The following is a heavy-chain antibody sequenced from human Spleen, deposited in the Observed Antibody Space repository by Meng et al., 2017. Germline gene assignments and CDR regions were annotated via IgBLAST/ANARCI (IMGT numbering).Heavy chain of an antibody. CDR1: GYSFTGYC. CDR2: INPNSGGT. V-gene: IGHV1-2*04. D-gene: IGHD3-10*01. Sequence: QVQLVQAGAEVKKPGASVKVSCKASGYSFTGYCMHWVRQAPGQGLEWMGWINPNSGGTNCAQKFQGWVTMTKDTSIRTAYMEVRRLRSEDTAVSNCARGTPGRSYCDYWGLGTLVTVSS. CDR3: ARGTPGRSYCDY. J-gene: IGHJ4*02.